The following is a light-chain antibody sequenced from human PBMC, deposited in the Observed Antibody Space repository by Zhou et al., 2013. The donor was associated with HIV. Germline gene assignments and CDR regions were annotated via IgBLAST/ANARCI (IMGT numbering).Light chain of an antibody. CDR2: LGS. CDR1: QSLLHSNGYNY. V-gene: IGKV2-28*01. Sequence: DIVMTQSPLSLPVTPGEPASISCRSSQSLLHSNGYNYLDWYLQKPGQSPQLLIYLGSNRASGVPDRFSGSGSGTDFTLKISRVEAEDVGVYYCMQALQTLWTFGPRDQGGNQT. J-gene: IGKJ1*01. CDR3: MQALQTLWT.